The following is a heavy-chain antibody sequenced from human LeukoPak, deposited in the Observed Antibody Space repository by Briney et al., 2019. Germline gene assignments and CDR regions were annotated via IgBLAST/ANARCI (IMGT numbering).Heavy chain of an antibody. CDR3: AKGQGTIFGVVGAWFDP. CDR2: ISGSGGST. J-gene: IGHJ5*02. Sequence: QSGGSLRLSCAASGFTFSSYAMSWVRQAPGKGLEWVSAISGSGGSTYYADSVKGRFTISGDNSKNTLYLQMNSLRAEDTAVYYCAKGQGTIFGVVGAWFDPWGQGTLVTVSS. CDR1: GFTFSSYA. D-gene: IGHD3-3*01. V-gene: IGHV3-23*01.